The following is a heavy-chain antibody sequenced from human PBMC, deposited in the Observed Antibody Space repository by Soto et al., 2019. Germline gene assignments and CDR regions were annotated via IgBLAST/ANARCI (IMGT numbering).Heavy chain of an antibody. CDR1: GYTFTSYA. D-gene: IGHD3-22*01. J-gene: IGHJ5*02. Sequence: ASVKVYCKGSGYTFTSYAMHWVRQAPGQRLEWMGWINAGNGNTKYSQKFQGRVTITRDTSASTAYMELSSLRSEDTAVYYCARGDYYDSSGYLRSSWFDPWGQGTLVTVYS. V-gene: IGHV1-3*01. CDR2: INAGNGNT. CDR3: ARGDYYDSSGYLRSSWFDP.